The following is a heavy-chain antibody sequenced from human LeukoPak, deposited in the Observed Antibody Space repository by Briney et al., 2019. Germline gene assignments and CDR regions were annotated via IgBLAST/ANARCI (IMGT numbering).Heavy chain of an antibody. CDR3: ARVVVDTAMADAFDI. J-gene: IGHJ3*02. CDR2: ISNDGSVY. CDR1: GFTFSSYA. D-gene: IGHD5-18*01. V-gene: IGHV3-30*04. Sequence: PGGSLRLSCAASGFTFSSYALHWVRQAPGKGLEWVAVISNDGSVYYYADSVKGRFTISRDNSGNTLYLQMNSLRGEDTAVYYCARVVVDTAMADAFDIWGQGTMVAVSS.